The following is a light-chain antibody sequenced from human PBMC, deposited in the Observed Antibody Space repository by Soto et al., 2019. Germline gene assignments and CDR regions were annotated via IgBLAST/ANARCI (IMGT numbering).Light chain of an antibody. CDR2: AAS. CDR1: QGISNH. CDR3: QQYKSYPLT. J-gene: IGKJ1*01. V-gene: IGKV1-16*02. Sequence: DIQMTQSPSSLSASVGDRVTITCRASQGISNHLAWFQQKPGKAPKSLIYAASSLLSGVPSKYSGSGSGTEFTLTISSLQPEDFATYYCQQYKSYPLTFGQGTKVEIK.